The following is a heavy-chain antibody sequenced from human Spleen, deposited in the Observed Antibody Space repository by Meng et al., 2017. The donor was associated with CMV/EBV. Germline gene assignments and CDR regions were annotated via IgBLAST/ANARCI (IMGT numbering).Heavy chain of an antibody. Sequence: GESLKISCAASGFTFSNYAMSWVRQAPGKGLEWVSAISGSGGSTYYADSVKGRFTISRDNSKNTLYLQMNSLRAEDTAVYYCAKEARYCSSTSCYIQSAFDIWGQGTMVTVSS. J-gene: IGHJ3*02. V-gene: IGHV3-23*01. CDR2: ISGSGGST. D-gene: IGHD2-2*02. CDR3: AKEARYCSSTSCYIQSAFDI. CDR1: GFTFSNYA.